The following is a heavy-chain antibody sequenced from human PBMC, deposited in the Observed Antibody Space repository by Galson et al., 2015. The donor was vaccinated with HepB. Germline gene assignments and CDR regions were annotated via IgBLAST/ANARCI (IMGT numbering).Heavy chain of an antibody. CDR3: ARKAVLGVSWFDP. CDR2: INTDTGNP. Sequence: SVKVSCKASGYTFTRYAMNWVRQAPGQGLEWMGWINTDTGNPTYVQGFTGRFVFSLDTSASTAYLQISSLKAEDTAVYYCARKAVLGVSWFDPWGQGTLVTVSS. J-gene: IGHJ5*02. D-gene: IGHD2-8*01. CDR1: GYTFTRYA. V-gene: IGHV7-4-1*02.